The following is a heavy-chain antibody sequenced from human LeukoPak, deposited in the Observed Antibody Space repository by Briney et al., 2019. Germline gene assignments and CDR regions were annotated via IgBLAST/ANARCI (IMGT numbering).Heavy chain of an antibody. CDR3: AALTSGHYYYYYMDV. V-gene: IGHV1-24*01. D-gene: IGHD1-26*01. J-gene: IGHJ6*03. CDR1: GYTLTELS. CDR2: FDPEDGET. Sequence: GASVKVSCKVSGYTLTELSMHWVRQAPGKGLEWMGGFDPEDGETIYAQKFQGRVTMTEDTSTDTAYMELSSLRSEDTAVYYCAALTSGHYYYYYMDVWGKGTTVTVSS.